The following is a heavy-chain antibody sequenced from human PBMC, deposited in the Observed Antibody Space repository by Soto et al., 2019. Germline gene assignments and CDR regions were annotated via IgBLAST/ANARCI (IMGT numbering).Heavy chain of an antibody. CDR3: ARDYGSGWYRGVDY. V-gene: IGHV3-66*01. CDR2: IYTDDRT. J-gene: IGHJ4*02. D-gene: IGHD6-19*01. Sequence: GGSLRLSCAASGFTVSSNYMSWVRQAPGKGLEWVSVIYTDDRTYYADSVKDRFTISRDNSKNTLYLQMNSLRVEDTAVYYCARDYGSGWYRGVDYWGQGTLVTVSS. CDR1: GFTVSSNY.